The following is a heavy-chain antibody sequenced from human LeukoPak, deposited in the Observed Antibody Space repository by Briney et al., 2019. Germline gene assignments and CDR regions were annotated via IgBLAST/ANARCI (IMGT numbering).Heavy chain of an antibody. Sequence: GESLKISCKGSGYSFASYWIGWVRQMPGKGLEWMGIIYPGDSDTRYSPSLQGQVTISVDKSISTAYLQWSSLKASDTAMYYCARRPYHYDSSGDYLWCFDYWGQGTLVTVSS. CDR1: GYSFASYW. CDR2: IYPGDSDT. V-gene: IGHV5-51*01. CDR3: ARRPYHYDSSGDYLWCFDY. D-gene: IGHD3-22*01. J-gene: IGHJ4*02.